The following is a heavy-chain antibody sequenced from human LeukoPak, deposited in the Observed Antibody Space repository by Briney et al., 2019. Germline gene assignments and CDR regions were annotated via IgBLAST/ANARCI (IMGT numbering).Heavy chain of an antibody. V-gene: IGHV1-2*02. CDR1: GYTFTGYY. CDR2: INPNSGGT. CDR3: AMDTLGYCSSTSCPLGY. J-gene: IGHJ4*02. Sequence: ASVKVSCKASGYTFTGYYMHWVRQAPGQGLEWMGWINPNSGGTNYAQKFQGRVTMTRDTSISTVYMELSRLRSDDTAVYYCAMDTLGYCSSTSCPLGYWGQGTLVTVSS. D-gene: IGHD2-2*01.